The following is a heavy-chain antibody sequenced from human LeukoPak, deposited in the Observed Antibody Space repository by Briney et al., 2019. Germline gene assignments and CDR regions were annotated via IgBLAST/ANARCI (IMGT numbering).Heavy chain of an antibody. CDR1: GFTFSDYY. Sequence: GGSLRLSCAASGFTFSDYYMSWVRQAPGKGLEWVGFIRSKAYGVATEHAASVKGRFTISRDDSKSIAYLQMNSLKTEDTAVYYCSRADYYGSGSPISLDVWGKGTTVTVSP. J-gene: IGHJ6*04. CDR3: SRADYYGSGSPISLDV. CDR2: IRSKAYGVAT. V-gene: IGHV3-49*04. D-gene: IGHD3-10*01.